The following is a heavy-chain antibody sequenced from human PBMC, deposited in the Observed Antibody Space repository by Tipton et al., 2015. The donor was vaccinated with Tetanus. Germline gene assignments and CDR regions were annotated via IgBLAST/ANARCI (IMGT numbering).Heavy chain of an antibody. J-gene: IGHJ4*02. Sequence: TLSLTCSVSGGSISSGGYYWSWIRQHPGKGLEWIGDIYNSWSTYYNPSLKSRVTISVDTSKNQFSLKLNSVTAADTAVYYCARDQARGARGWNYFDYWGQGSLVTVSS. CDR2: IYNSWST. CDR1: GGSISSGGYY. V-gene: IGHV4-31*03. D-gene: IGHD1-26*01. CDR3: ARDQARGARGWNYFDY.